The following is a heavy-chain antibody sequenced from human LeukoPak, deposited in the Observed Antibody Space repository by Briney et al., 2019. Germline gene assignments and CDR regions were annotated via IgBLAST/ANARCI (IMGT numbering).Heavy chain of an antibody. D-gene: IGHD2-15*01. CDR2: ISYDGSNK. CDR1: GFTFSSYG. V-gene: IGHV3-30*18. Sequence: PGRSLRLSCAASGFTFSSYGMHWVRQAPGKGLEWVAVISYDGSNKYYADSVKGRFTISRDNSKNTLYLQMNSLRAEDTAVYYCAEEYCSGGSCYLDYWGQGTLVTVSS. J-gene: IGHJ4*02. CDR3: AEEYCSGGSCYLDY.